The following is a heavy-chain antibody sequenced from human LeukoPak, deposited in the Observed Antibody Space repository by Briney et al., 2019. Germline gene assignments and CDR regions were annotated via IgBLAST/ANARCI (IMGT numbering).Heavy chain of an antibody. CDR1: GGSLSGYY. Sequence: SETLSLTCAVYGGSLSGYYWSWIRQPPGKGLEWIGEINHSGSTNYNPSLKSRVTISVDTSKNQFSLKLSSVTAADTAVYYCARRPNFDVITMVPGATRGRWFDPWGQGTLVTVSS. D-gene: IGHD3-10*01. CDR3: ARRPNFDVITMVPGATRGRWFDP. V-gene: IGHV4-34*01. CDR2: INHSGST. J-gene: IGHJ5*02.